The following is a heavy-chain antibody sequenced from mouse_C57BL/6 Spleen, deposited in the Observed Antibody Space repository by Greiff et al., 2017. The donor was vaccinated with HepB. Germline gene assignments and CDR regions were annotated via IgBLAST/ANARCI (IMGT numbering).Heavy chain of an antibody. Sequence: VRLNKLGAELVMPGASVKLSCKASGSTFTSSWRPGGKQRPGQGLEWIGEIEPSDSYTNYNQKFKGKSTLTVDKSSSTAYMQLSSLTSEDSAVYYCARGDSNYVGYWGQGTTLTVSS. CDR1: GSTFTSSW. CDR3: ARGDSNYVGY. CDR2: IEPSDSYT. V-gene: IGHV1-69*01. D-gene: IGHD2-5*01. J-gene: IGHJ2*01.